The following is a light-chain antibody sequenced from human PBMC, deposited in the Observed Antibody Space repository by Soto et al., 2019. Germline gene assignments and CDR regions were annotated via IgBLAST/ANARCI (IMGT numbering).Light chain of an antibody. Sequence: QSVLTQPPSASGSPGQSVAISCTGTSSDVGGYNYVSWYQQHPGRAPQLIIYEVRNRPSGISFRFSGSKSGNTASLTSSGLQAEDEADYYCSSYTSKSSLIFGGGTKFTVL. J-gene: IGLJ2*01. CDR1: SSDVGGYNY. V-gene: IGLV2-14*01. CDR2: EVR. CDR3: SSYTSKSSLI.